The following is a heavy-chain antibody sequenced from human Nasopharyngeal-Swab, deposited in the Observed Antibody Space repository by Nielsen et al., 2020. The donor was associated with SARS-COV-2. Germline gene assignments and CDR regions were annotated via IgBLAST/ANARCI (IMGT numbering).Heavy chain of an antibody. CDR3: AGEAGTGDFDL. J-gene: IGHJ2*01. CDR2: IYYSGST. V-gene: IGHV4-59*13. CDR1: GGSISSYY. Sequence: SETLSLTCTVSGGSISSYYWSWIRQPPGKGLEWIGLIYYSGSTYYSPSLKRRVTISIDTSKNQFSLNLSSVTAADTAMYYCAGEAGTGDFDLWGRGTLVTVSS. D-gene: IGHD3/OR15-3a*01.